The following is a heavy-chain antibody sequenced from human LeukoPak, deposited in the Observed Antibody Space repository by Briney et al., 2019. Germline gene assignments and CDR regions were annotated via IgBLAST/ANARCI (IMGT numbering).Heavy chain of an antibody. CDR2: INPSLGTT. V-gene: IGHV1-46*01. CDR1: GYPFVSYY. Sequence: ASVKVSCKASGYPFVSYYIHWARQAPGQGLEWMGIINPSLGTTTYAQKFQGRVTMTRNTSISTAYMELNSLRSEDTAVYYCARGRGTKLSGWFDPWGQGTLVTVSS. D-gene: IGHD1-26*01. J-gene: IGHJ5*02. CDR3: ARGRGTKLSGWFDP.